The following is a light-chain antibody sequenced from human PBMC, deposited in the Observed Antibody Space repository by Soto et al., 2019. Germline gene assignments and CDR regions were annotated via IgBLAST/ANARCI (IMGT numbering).Light chain of an antibody. Sequence: QAVVTQPPSVSAAPGQEVTISCSGSSSNIGIDFVSWYQHLPGTAPKLLIYEDNKRPSWIPDRFSGSKSGTLATLVITGLQTGDEADYYCGSWDISLSGGVFGGGTKLTV. CDR2: EDN. CDR1: SSNIGIDF. J-gene: IGLJ3*02. CDR3: GSWDISLSGGV. V-gene: IGLV1-51*02.